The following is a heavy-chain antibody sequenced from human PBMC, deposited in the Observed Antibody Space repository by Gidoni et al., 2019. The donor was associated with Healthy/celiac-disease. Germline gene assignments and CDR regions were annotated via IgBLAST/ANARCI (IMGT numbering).Heavy chain of an antibody. V-gene: IGHV3-13*04. CDR1: GFTFSSYD. CDR3: AREDYTHAFDI. D-gene: IGHD2-2*02. J-gene: IGHJ3*02. Sequence: EVQLVESGGGLVQPGGSLRLSCAASGFTFSSYDMHWVRQATGKCLEWVSAIGTAGDTYYPGSVKGRFTISRENAKNSLYLQMNSLRAGDTAVYYCAREDYTHAFDIWGQGTMVTVSS. CDR2: IGTAGDT.